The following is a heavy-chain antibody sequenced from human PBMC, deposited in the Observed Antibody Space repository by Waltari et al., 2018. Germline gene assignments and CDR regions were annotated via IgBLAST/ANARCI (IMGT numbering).Heavy chain of an antibody. Sequence: QVQLQESGPGLVKPSQTLSLTCTVSGGSISSGSYYWSWIRQPAGKGLAWIGPIYTRRSTNYNPSLKGRVTIAVDTSKNQFSLKLSSVTAADTAVYYCAREAYQPSWFDPWGQGTLVTVSS. CDR2: IYTRRST. J-gene: IGHJ5*02. CDR1: GGSISSGSYY. D-gene: IGHD2-2*01. V-gene: IGHV4-61*02. CDR3: AREAYQPSWFDP.